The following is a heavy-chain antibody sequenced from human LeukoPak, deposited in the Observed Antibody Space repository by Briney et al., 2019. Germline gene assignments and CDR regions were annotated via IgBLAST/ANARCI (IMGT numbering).Heavy chain of an antibody. CDR3: ARDSTMMSAFDI. V-gene: IGHV3-33*01. Sequence: GRSLRLSCAASGFTFSSYGMHWVRQAPGKGLEWVAVIWYDGSNKYYADSVKGRFTISRDNSKNTLYLQMNSLRAEDTAVYYCARDSTMMSAFDIWGQGTMVTVSS. J-gene: IGHJ3*02. CDR1: GFTFSSYG. CDR2: IWYDGSNK. D-gene: IGHD3-22*01.